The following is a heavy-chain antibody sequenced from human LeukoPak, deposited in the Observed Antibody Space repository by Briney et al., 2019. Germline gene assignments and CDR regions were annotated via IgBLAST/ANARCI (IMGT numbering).Heavy chain of an antibody. Sequence: ASVTVSCTASGYTFTSYGISWVRQAPGQGLEWMGWISAYNGNTNYAQKLQGRVTMSTDTSTSTAYMELKSLRSDDTAVYYCARDSARPVGATGPAFDYWGQGTLVTVSS. CDR2: ISAYNGNT. CDR1: GYTFTSYG. V-gene: IGHV1-18*01. D-gene: IGHD1-26*01. CDR3: ARDSARPVGATGPAFDY. J-gene: IGHJ4*02.